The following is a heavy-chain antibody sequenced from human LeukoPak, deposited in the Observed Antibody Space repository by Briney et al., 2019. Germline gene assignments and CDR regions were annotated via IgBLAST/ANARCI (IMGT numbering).Heavy chain of an antibody. CDR2: ISTSTSYI. J-gene: IGHJ4*02. V-gene: IGHV3-21*04. Sequence: GGSLRLSCAASGFTFSSYSMNWVRQAPGKGLEWVSSISTSTSYISYADSVKGRFTISRDNSKNTLYLQMNSLRAEDTAVYYCAKDHSVGSSYADYWGQGTLVTVSS. CDR1: GFTFSSYS. D-gene: IGHD6-6*01. CDR3: AKDHSVGSSYADY.